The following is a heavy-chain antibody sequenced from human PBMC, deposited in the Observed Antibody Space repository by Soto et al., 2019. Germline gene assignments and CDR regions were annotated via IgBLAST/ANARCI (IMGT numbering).Heavy chain of an antibody. CDR1: GGTFTKYA. CDR2: IVPLPGTT. Sequence: QVQLVQSGAAVRKPGSSVKVSCKASGGTFTKYAITWVRQAPRQGLEWMGGIVPLPGTTNYAQKLRGRVTISADESTSTACLELSRLRSEDTAVYYWASGVGGLGGSSGWPDYAFDVWGQGTMVIVSS. CDR3: ASGVGGLGGSSGWPDYAFDV. D-gene: IGHD6-19*01. J-gene: IGHJ3*01. V-gene: IGHV1-69*01.